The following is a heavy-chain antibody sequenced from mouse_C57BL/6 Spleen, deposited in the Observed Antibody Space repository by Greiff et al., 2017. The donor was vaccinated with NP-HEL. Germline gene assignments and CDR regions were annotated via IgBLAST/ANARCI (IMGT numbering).Heavy chain of an antibody. CDR2: IDPSDSYT. V-gene: IGHV1-59*01. J-gene: IGHJ4*01. CDR1: GYTFTSYW. D-gene: IGHD1-1*01. Sequence: QVQLQQPGAELVRPGTSVKLSCKASGYTFTSYWMHWVKQRPGQGLEWIGVIDPSDSYTNYNQKFKGKATLTVDTSSSTAYMQLSSLTSEDSAVYYCATLITTPFMDYWGQGTSVTVSS. CDR3: ATLITTPFMDY.